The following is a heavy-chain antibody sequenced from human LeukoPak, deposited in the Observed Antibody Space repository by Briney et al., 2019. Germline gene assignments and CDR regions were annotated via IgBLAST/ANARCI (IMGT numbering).Heavy chain of an antibody. CDR1: GGSITSCCYY. CDR2: IFTDGSR. J-gene: IGHJ4*02. V-gene: IGHV4-39*01. CDR3: ARLEYYGSMAFES. Sequence: PSETLSLTCSVSGGSITSCCYYWGWIRQPPGKGLEWIGSIFTDGSREFNPSLNSQTTISVDTSRNQFSLKLSSVTAADTAFYYCARLEYYGSMAFESWGQGILVTVSS. D-gene: IGHD3-16*01.